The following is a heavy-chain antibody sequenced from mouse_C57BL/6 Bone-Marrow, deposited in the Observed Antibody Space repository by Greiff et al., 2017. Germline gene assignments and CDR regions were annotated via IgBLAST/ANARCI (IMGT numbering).Heavy chain of an antibody. CDR1: GYTFTSYW. CDR3: ARSKRRIEPFAY. V-gene: IGHV1-64*01. Sequence: QVQLQQPGAELVKPGASVKLSCKASGYTFTSYWMHWVKQRPGQGLEWIGMIHPYSGSTNYNEKFKSKATLTVDKSSSTAYMQLSSLTSEDAAVYYCARSKRRIEPFAYWGQGTLVTVSA. J-gene: IGHJ3*01. CDR2: IHPYSGST.